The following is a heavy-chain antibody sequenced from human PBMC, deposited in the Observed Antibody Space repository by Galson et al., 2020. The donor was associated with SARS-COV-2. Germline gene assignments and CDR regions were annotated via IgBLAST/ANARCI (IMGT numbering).Heavy chain of an antibody. Sequence: ASVKVSCKVSGYTLTALSMHWVRQAPGKGLEWMGGFDPEDGETIYAQKFQGSVTMTEDTSTDTDYMELSNLRSEDTAVYYCATGLAYYGSGRVFDYGGQGTLVTV. CDR2: FDPEDGET. CDR1: GYTLTALS. V-gene: IGHV1-24*01. CDR3: ATGLAYYGSGRVFDY. D-gene: IGHD3-10*01. J-gene: IGHJ4*02.